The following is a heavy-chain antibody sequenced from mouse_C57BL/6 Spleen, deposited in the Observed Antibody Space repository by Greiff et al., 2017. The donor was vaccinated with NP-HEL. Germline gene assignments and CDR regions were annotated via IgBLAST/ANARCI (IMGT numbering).Heavy chain of an antibody. CDR2: ISSGSSTI. CDR1: GFTFSDYG. J-gene: IGHJ4*01. Sequence: EVKVVESGGGLVKPGGSLKLPCAASGFTFSDYGMHWVRQAPEKGLEWVAYISSGSSTIYYADTVKGRFTISRDNAKNTLFLQMTSLRSEDTAMYYCARGRNSYLYAMDYWGQGTSVTVSS. V-gene: IGHV5-17*01. CDR3: ARGRNSYLYAMDY. D-gene: IGHD5-2*01.